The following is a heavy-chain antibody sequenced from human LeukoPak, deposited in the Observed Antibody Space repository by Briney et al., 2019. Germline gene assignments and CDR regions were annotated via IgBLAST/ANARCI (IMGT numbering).Heavy chain of an antibody. V-gene: IGHV3-23*01. J-gene: IGHJ4*02. D-gene: IGHD2-21*02. CDR3: AKDKVVVVTAIPSY. CDR2: ISGSGGST. CDR1: GFTFSSYA. Sequence: GGFPRLSCAASGFTFSSYAMSWVRQAPGKGLEWVSAISGSGGSTYYAASVKGRFNISGDNSKNTLYLQMNSLRAEDTAVYYCAKDKVVVVTAIPSYWGQGTLVTVSS.